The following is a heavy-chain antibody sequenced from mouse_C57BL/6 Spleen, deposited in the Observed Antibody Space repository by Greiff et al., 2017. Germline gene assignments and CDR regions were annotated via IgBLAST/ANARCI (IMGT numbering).Heavy chain of an antibody. CDR2: ISYDGSN. CDR1: GYSITSGYY. Sequence: EVKLMESGPGLEKPSQSLSLTCSVTGYSITSGYYWNWIRQFPGNKLEWMGYISYDGSNNYNPSLKNRISITRDTSKNQFFLKLNSVTTEDTATYYCANVIYYDYDDYFDYWGQGTTLTVSS. CDR3: ANVIYYDYDDYFDY. D-gene: IGHD2-4*01. J-gene: IGHJ2*01. V-gene: IGHV3-6*01.